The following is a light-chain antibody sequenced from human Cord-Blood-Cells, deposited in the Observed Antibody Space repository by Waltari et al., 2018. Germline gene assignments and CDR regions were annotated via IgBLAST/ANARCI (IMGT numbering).Light chain of an antibody. Sequence: EIVMTQSPATLSVSPGERATLSCRASQSVSSNLAWYQQKPGQAHRLLIYGASTRADGIPARFSGSGSGTEFTLTISSLQSEDFAVYYCQQYNNWPPLTFGGGTKVEIK. CDR3: QQYNNWPPLT. CDR1: QSVSSN. CDR2: GAS. J-gene: IGKJ4*01. V-gene: IGKV3-15*01.